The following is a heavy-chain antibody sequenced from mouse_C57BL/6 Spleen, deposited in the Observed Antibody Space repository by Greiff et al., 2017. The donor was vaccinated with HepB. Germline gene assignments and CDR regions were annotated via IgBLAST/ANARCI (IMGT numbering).Heavy chain of an antibody. Sequence: QVQLKQPGAELVRPGSSVKLSCKASGYTFTSYWMHWVKQSPIQGLEWIGNIDPSDSETHYNQKFKDKATLTVDKSSSTAYMQLSSLTSEDSAVYYCAREGSSGPWFAYWGQGTLVTVSA. CDR3: AREGSSGPWFAY. D-gene: IGHD3-2*02. V-gene: IGHV1-52*01. CDR1: GYTFTSYW. CDR2: IDPSDSET. J-gene: IGHJ3*01.